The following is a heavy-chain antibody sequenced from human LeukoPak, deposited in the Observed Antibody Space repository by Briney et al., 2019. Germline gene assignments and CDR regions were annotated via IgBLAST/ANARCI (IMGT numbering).Heavy chain of an antibody. CDR2: IKKDGSEK. Sequence: PGGSLRLSCEASGFTFSSYWMSWVRRAPGKGLEWVANIKKDGSEKNHVDSVKGRFTISRDNAKTSVYLQMNSLGVEDTAVYYCARSLWPEDYWGRGTLVTVSS. J-gene: IGHJ4*02. CDR1: GFTFSSYW. CDR3: ARSLWPEDY. V-gene: IGHV3-7*01. D-gene: IGHD3-16*02.